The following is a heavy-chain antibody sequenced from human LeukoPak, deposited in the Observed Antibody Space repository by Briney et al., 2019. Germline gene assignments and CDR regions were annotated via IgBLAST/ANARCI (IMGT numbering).Heavy chain of an antibody. J-gene: IGHJ4*02. Sequence: SETLSLTCAVSGGSISSYYWSWIRQPPGKGLEWIRYIYASGSTNYNPSLKSRVTISVDTSKNQFSLKLSSVTAADTAVYDCARRGAGFFDYWGQGTLVTVSS. CDR1: GGSISSYY. CDR3: ARRGAGFFDY. CDR2: IYASGST. V-gene: IGHV4-4*09. D-gene: IGHD3-10*01.